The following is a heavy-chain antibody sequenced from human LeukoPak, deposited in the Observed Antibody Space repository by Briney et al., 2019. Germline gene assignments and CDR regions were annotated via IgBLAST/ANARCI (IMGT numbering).Heavy chain of an antibody. J-gene: IGHJ6*02. V-gene: IGHV3-74*01. CDR3: AGDRGDGRNYYYGMDV. CDR2: INGDGSST. CDR1: GLTFSTFW. Sequence: GGSLRLSCAASGLTFSTFWMHWVRQAPGKGLEWVSRINGDGSSTSYAGSVKGRFTISRDNAKNTLHLHMNSLRAEDTAMYYCAGDRGDGRNYYYGMDVWGQGTTVTVS. D-gene: IGHD3-16*01.